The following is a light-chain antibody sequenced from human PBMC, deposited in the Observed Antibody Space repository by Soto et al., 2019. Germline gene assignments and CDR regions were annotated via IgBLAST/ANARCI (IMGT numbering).Light chain of an antibody. Sequence: DIVMTQSPDSLAVSLGERATINCKSSQSILYSSNNKNYLAWFQQKPGQPPKLLIYWASTRESGVPDRFSGSGSETDFTLTISSLRAEDVATYYCQQYYSSPTWTFGQGTKV. CDR2: WAS. J-gene: IGKJ1*01. CDR1: QSILYSSNNKNY. CDR3: QQYYSSPTWT. V-gene: IGKV4-1*01.